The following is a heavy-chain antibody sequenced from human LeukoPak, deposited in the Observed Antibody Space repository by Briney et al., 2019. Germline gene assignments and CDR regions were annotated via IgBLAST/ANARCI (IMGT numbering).Heavy chain of an antibody. CDR3: ARDRADYVLD. CDR2: IYHSGST. J-gene: IGHJ4*02. CDR1: GVSISSGGYS. Sequence: SETLSLTCAVSGVSISSGGYSWSWLRQPPGKGLEWIGYIYHSGSTYYNPSLKSRVTISVDRSKNQFSLKLSSVSAADTAVYYCARDRADYVLDWGQGTLVTVSS. D-gene: IGHD3-16*01. V-gene: IGHV4-30-2*01.